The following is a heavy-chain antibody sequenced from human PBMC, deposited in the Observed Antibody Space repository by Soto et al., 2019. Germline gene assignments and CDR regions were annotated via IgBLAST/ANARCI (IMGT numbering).Heavy chain of an antibody. J-gene: IGHJ6*02. Sequence: ASVKVSCKASGYTFTSYGISWVRQAPGQGLEWMGWISAYNGNTNYAQKLQGRVTMTTDTSTSTAYMELRSLRSDDTAVYYCARGAYSSSWDEYYYYGMDGWGQGNTVTVSS. V-gene: IGHV1-18*01. CDR2: ISAYNGNT. D-gene: IGHD6-13*01. CDR1: GYTFTSYG. CDR3: ARGAYSSSWDEYYYYGMDG.